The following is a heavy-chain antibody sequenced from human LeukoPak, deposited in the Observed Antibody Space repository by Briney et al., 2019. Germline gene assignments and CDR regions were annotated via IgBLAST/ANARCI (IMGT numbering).Heavy chain of an antibody. CDR3: ARERLRIHAFDI. CDR1: SGSFSGYY. Sequence: SETLSLTCAVYSGSFSGYYWSWIRQPPGKGLEWIGEINHSGSTNYNPSLKSRVTISVDTSKNQFSLKLSSVTAADTAVYYCARERLRIHAFDIWGQGTMVTVSS. J-gene: IGHJ3*02. D-gene: IGHD6-25*01. V-gene: IGHV4-34*01. CDR2: INHSGST.